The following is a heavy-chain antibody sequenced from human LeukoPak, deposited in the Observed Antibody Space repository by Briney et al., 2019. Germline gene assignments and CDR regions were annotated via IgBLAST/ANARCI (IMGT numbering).Heavy chain of an antibody. D-gene: IGHD4-17*01. CDR3: ARDSYGDANFDS. V-gene: IGHV3-53*01. J-gene: IGHJ4*02. CDR1: GFLVNTNY. Sequence: GGSLRLSCAASGFLVNTNYMTWVRQAPGRGLEWVSFIYADGNTYYADSVKGRFTISRDISKNAVYLQMNSLRAEDTAVYYCARDSYGDANFDSWGRGTLVTVSS. CDR2: IYADGNT.